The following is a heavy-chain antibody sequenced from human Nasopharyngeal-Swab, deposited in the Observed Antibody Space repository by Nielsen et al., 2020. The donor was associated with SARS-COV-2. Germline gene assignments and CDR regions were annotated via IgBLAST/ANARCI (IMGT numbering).Heavy chain of an antibody. CDR1: GYRFTSYW. CDR2: IYPGDSET. D-gene: IGHD5-12*01. J-gene: IGHJ4*02. V-gene: IGHV5-51*01. CDR3: ARHESGMYSGYDF. Sequence: GESLKISCKGSGYRFTSYWIGWVRQMPGKGLEWMGIIYPGDSETRYSPSFQGQVTISADKSISTAYLQWSSLKASDTAMYYCARHESGMYSGYDFWGQGTLVTVSS.